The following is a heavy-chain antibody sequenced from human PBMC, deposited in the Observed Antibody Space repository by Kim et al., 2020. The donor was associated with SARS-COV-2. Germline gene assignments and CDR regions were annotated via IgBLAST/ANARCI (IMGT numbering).Heavy chain of an antibody. CDR2: TRNKTKGYTK. J-gene: IGHJ4*02. CDR1: GFTLSDNY. Sequence: GGSLRLSCTASGFTLSDNYMDWVRQAPGKGLEWVGRTRNKTKGYTKENAASEKGRFTISIDESKNSLHRQMNIRTTDDTAVYYCVRGERLQRHPHFDYWGQGTRVTVSS. V-gene: IGHV3-72*01. D-gene: IGHD1-1*01. CDR3: VRGERLQRHPHFDY.